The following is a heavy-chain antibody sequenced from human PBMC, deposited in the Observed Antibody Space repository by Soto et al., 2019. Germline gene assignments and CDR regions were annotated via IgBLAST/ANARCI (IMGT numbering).Heavy chain of an antibody. V-gene: IGHV4-59*01. CDR3: ASDWSGSGYDRAGYYYYDYMDV. D-gene: IGHD5-12*01. J-gene: IGHJ6*03. CDR2: IYYSGST. CDR1: GGSISSYY. Sequence: SETLSLTCTVSGGSISSYYWSWIRQPPGKGLEWIGYIYYSGSTNYNPSLKSRVTISVDTSKNQFSLKLSSVTAADTAVYYCASDWSGSGYDRAGYYYYDYMDVWGKGTTVTVSS.